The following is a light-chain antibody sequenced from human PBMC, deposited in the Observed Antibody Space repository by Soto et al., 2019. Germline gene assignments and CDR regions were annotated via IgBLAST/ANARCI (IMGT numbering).Light chain of an antibody. CDR1: QSVLYNSNNKNY. V-gene: IGKV4-1*01. J-gene: IGKJ2*01. CDR2: WAS. Sequence: DIVMTQSPDSLAVSLGERPTINCKSSQSVLYNSNNKNYLAWYQQKPGQPPKLLIYWASTRASGVPDRFSGSGSGTDFTLTISSLQAEDVAVYYCQQYYSTPYTFGQGTKLEIK. CDR3: QQYYSTPYT.